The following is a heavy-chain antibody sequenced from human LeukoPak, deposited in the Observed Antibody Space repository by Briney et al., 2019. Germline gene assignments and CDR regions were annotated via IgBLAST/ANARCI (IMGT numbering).Heavy chain of an antibody. V-gene: IGHV3-21*01. Sequence: PGGSLRLSCAASGFTFSSYSMNWVRQAPGKGLEWVSSISSSSSYIYYADSVKGRFTISRDNAKNSLYLQMNSLRAEDTAVYYCARDAGYSSGWWYPVSYHFDYWGQGTLVTVSS. D-gene: IGHD6-19*01. J-gene: IGHJ4*02. CDR3: ARDAGYSSGWWYPVSYHFDY. CDR1: GFTFSSYS. CDR2: ISSSSSYI.